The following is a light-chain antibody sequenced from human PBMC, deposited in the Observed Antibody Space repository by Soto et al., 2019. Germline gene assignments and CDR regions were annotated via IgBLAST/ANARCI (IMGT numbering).Light chain of an antibody. CDR3: SSSTSSSTL. V-gene: IGLV2-14*01. CDR2: DVS. J-gene: IGLJ3*02. CDR1: SSDVGGYNY. Sequence: QSALTQPASVSGSPGQSITISCTGTSSDVGGYNYVSWYQQHPGKAPKLMIYDVSYRPSGVSNRFSGSKSGNTASQTISGLQAEDEADYYCSSSTSSSTLFGGGTTLTVL.